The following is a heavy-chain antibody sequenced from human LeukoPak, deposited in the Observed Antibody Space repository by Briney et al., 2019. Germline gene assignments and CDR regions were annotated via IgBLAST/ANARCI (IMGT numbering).Heavy chain of an antibody. CDR2: MNPNSGNT. J-gene: IGHJ3*02. CDR3: ATVGYCSGGSCYDDDAFDI. Sequence: GASVKVSCKASGYTFTSSDIKWVRQATGQGLEWMGWMNPNSGNTGYAQKFQGRVTMTRNTSISTAYMELSSLRSEDTAVYYCATVGYCSGGSCYDDDAFDIWGQGTMVTVSS. V-gene: IGHV1-8*01. CDR1: GYTFTSSD. D-gene: IGHD2-15*01.